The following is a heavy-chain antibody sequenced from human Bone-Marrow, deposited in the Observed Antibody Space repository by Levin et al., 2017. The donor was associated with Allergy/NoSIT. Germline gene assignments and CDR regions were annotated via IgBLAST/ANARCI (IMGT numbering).Heavy chain of an antibody. Sequence: GGSLKISCAASGFTFSNYWMHWVRQAPGKGLVWVSHINSDGSNTNYADSVKGRFTFSRDNAKNTLYLQMNSLREEDTAVYFCARGACSSTSCLDSWGQGTLVTVSS. V-gene: IGHV3-74*01. CDR1: GFTFSNYW. J-gene: IGHJ5*01. CDR3: ARGACSSTSCLDS. CDR2: INSDGSNT. D-gene: IGHD2-2*01.